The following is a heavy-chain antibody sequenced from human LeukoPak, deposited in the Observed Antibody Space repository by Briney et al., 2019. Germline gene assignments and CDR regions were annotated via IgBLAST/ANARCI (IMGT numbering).Heavy chain of an antibody. V-gene: IGHV7-4-1*02. J-gene: IGHJ4*02. D-gene: IGHD6-19*01. CDR2: INTNTGNP. Sequence: ASVKVSCKASGYTFTSYAMNWVRQAPGQGLEGMGWINTNTGNPTFAQGFTGGFVFSLDTSVSTAYLQISSLKAEDTAVYYCARESQWLFPDYWGQGTLVTVSS. CDR1: GYTFTSYA. CDR3: ARESQWLFPDY.